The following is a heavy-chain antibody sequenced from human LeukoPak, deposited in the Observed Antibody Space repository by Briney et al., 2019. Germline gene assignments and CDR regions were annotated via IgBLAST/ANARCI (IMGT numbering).Heavy chain of an antibody. J-gene: IGHJ3*02. CDR3: ASTMIVVVITVLDAFDI. D-gene: IGHD3-22*01. V-gene: IGHV3-23*01. CDR1: GFTFSSYA. CDR2: ISGSGGST. Sequence: PGGSLRLSCAASGFTFSSYAMSWVRQAPGKGLEWASAISGSGGSTYYADSVKGRFTISRDNSKNTLYLQMNSLRAEDTAVYYCASTMIVVVITVLDAFDIWGQGTMVTVSS.